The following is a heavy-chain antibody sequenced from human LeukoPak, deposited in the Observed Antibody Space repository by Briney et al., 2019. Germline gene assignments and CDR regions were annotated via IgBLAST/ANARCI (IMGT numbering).Heavy chain of an antibody. V-gene: IGHV3-23*01. CDR1: GIAFSNYA. CDR2: MRGSDGST. D-gene: IGHD5-18*01. CDR3: ARDPGYRNDY. J-gene: IGHJ4*02. Sequence: GGSLRLSCVASGIAFSNYAMTWVRQAPGKGLEWVSGMRGSDGSTYYADSVKGRFTISRDNSRNTLYLQMNSLRAEDTAVYYCARDPGYRNDYWGQGTLVTVSS.